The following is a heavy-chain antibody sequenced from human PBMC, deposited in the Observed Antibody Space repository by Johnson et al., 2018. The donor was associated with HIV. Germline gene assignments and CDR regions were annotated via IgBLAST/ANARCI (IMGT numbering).Heavy chain of an antibody. D-gene: IGHD1-1*01. CDR3: TTRTWSDAFDI. CDR2: ISGSGGST. CDR1: GFTFDDYG. Sequence: VQLVESGGGVVRPGGSLRLSCAVSGFTFDDYGMSWVRQVPGKGLEWVSGISGSGGSTYYADSVKGRFTISRDNSKNTLYLQMNSLRAEDTAVYYCTTRTWSDAFDIWGQGTMVTVSS. V-gene: IGHV3-23*04. J-gene: IGHJ3*02.